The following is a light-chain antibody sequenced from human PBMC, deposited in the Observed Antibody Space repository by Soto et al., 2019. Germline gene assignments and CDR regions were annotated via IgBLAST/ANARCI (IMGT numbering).Light chain of an antibody. CDR1: QTINNY. V-gene: IGKV1-39*01. CDR2: GAS. CDR3: QQSYDSPPT. J-gene: IGKJ4*01. Sequence: DIQMTQSPSTLSASVRDRVTITCRASQTINNYLNWYQQKPGKAPKCLIYGASSLQSGVSSRFSGRGSGTDYTLIISSLQPEDFATYYCQQSYDSPPTFGGGTKVDIK.